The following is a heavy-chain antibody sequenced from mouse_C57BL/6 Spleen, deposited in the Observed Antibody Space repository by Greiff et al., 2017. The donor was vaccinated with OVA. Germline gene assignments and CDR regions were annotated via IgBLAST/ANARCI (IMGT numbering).Heavy chain of an antibody. D-gene: IGHD2-1*01. CDR1: GYTFTSYW. CDR3: ARNSYGNYGWFAY. V-gene: IGHV1-53*01. CDR2: INPSNGGT. Sequence: QVQLKESGTELVKPGASVKLSCKASGYTFTSYWMHWVKQRPGQGLEWIGNINPSNGGTNYNEKFKSKATLTVDKSSSTAYMQLSSLTSEDSAVYYCARNSYGNYGWFAYWGQGTLVTVSA. J-gene: IGHJ3*01.